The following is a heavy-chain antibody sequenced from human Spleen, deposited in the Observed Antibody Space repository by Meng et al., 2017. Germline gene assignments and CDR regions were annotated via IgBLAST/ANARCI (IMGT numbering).Heavy chain of an antibody. CDR2: LSWDGGSV. V-gene: IGHV3-9*01. CDR3: ARSPIDKYDLSALPLDY. CDR1: GFTFGDYA. D-gene: IGHD3-22*01. Sequence: LSLTCAASGFTFGDYAMHWVRQPPGKGLEWVSGLSWDGGSVAYADSVKGRFTISRDNSKNTVFLQINSLRAEDTAVYYCARSPIDKYDLSALPLDYWGQGTLVTVSS. J-gene: IGHJ4*02.